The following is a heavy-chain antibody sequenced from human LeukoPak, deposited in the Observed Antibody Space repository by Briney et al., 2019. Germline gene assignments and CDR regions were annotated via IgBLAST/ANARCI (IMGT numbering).Heavy chain of an antibody. V-gene: IGHV3-64*01. CDR2: ITDNGGTR. J-gene: IGHJ4*02. CDR1: GFTFSTFT. D-gene: IGHD6-19*01. Sequence: GGSLRLSCAASGFTFSTFTMHWVRQAPGKGLEYVSGITDNGGTRNYANSVKGRFTISRDNSKNTLYLQMGSLRPDDMAVYYCAIQISGTVYWGQGTLVTASS. CDR3: AIQISGTVY.